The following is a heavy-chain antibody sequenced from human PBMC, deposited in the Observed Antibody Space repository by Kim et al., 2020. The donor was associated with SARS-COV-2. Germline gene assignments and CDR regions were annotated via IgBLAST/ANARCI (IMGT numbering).Heavy chain of an antibody. CDR1: GGSISTSSYY. CDR3: ARHGRPFDY. V-gene: IGHV4-39*01. CDR2: IYYTGST. J-gene: IGHJ4*02. Sequence: SETLSLTCTVSGGSISTSSYYWGWIRQPPGQGLEWIGTIYYTGSTYYNPSLNSRVTISVDTSKNQFSLKVSSVTAADTAVYYCARHGRPFDYWGQGTLVTVSS.